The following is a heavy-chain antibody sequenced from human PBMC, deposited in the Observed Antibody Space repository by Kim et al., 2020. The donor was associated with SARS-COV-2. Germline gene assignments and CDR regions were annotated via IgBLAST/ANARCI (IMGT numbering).Heavy chain of an antibody. CDR2: LFSDSRT. CDR3: ARHDWFDP. CDR1: GFTFSSHG. V-gene: IGHV3-66*04. J-gene: IGHJ5*02. Sequence: GGSLRLSCAASGFTFSSHGMHWVRQAPGKGLEWVSLLFSDSRTFYADSVKGRFTISRDDSRNTVYLEMNSLRPEDTATYYCARHDWFDPWGHGTQVTVSS.